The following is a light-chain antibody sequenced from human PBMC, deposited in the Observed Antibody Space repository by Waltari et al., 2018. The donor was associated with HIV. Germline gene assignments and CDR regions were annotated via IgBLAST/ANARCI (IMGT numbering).Light chain of an antibody. CDR2: SNT. Sequence: QPLLTQSPSASGTPGQRVNIPCFGPSSNIGTRCLTWYQHFPGTPPKLRNFSNTERPSGVPDRFSGSKSGTSASLAITGLHSQDEADYYCSVWDVTLNGLVFGGGTRLSVL. CDR3: SVWDVTLNGLV. CDR1: SSNIGTRC. J-gene: IGLJ2*01. V-gene: IGLV1-44*01.